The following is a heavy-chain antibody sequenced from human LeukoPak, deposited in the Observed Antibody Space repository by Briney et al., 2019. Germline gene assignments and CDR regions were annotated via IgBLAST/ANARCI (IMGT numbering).Heavy chain of an antibody. J-gene: IGHJ4*02. Sequence: GGSLRLSCAASGFTFSSYSMNWVRQAPGKGLEWVSSITSSGRYIYYADSVKGRFTISRDNAKNSLYLQMNSLRADDTAVYYCARRAGAYSHPYDYWGQGTLVTVSS. D-gene: IGHD4/OR15-4a*01. CDR3: ARRAGAYSHPYDY. CDR2: ITSSGRYI. V-gene: IGHV3-21*04. CDR1: GFTFSSYS.